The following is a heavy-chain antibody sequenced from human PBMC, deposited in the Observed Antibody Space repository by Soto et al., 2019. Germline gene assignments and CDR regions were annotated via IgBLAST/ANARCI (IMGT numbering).Heavy chain of an antibody. CDR1: GFTFSSYA. J-gene: IGHJ5*02. D-gene: IGHD6-19*01. Sequence: EVQLLESGGGLVQPGGSLRLSCAASGFTFSSYAMSWVRQAPGKGLEWVSAISGSGGITYYADSVKGRFTISRDNSKNTLYLQMISLRAEDTAVYYCAKDLASSGWQGSWFDPWGQGTLVTVSS. CDR2: ISGSGGIT. V-gene: IGHV3-23*01. CDR3: AKDLASSGWQGSWFDP.